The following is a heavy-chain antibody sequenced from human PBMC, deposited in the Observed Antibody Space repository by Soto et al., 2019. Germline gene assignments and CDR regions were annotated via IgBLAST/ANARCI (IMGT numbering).Heavy chain of an antibody. Sequence: GGSLRLSFAASGFTFTRYSMNWVRQSPGKGLEWVSSISSTTNYIYYGDSMKGRFTISRDNAKNSLYLEMNSLRAEDTAVYYCARESEDLTSNFDYWGQGTLVTVSS. V-gene: IGHV3-21*06. CDR1: GFTFTRYS. CDR2: ISSTTNYI. CDR3: ARESEDLTSNFDY. J-gene: IGHJ4*02.